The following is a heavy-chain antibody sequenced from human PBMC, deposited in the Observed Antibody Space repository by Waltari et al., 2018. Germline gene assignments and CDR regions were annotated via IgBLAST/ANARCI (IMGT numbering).Heavy chain of an antibody. CDR1: GFIFSNYD. V-gene: IGHV1-8*02. D-gene: IGHD3-16*01. CDR3: ARGRMGDY. CDR2: MNADSCNT. Sequence: QVQLEQSGAEVKKPGASVKVSCKASGFIFSNYDINWVRQATGQGTEWMGWMNADSCNTGYAQKFQGRVTMTRNTSISTVYMELSNLRSEDTAVYYCARGRMGDYWGQGTPVTVSS. J-gene: IGHJ4*02.